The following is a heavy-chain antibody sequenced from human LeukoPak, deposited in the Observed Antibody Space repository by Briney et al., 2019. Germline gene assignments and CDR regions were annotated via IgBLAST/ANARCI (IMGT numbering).Heavy chain of an antibody. V-gene: IGHV3-23*01. Sequence: GGSLRLSCAASGFTFSSYAMSWVRQAPGKGLEWVSAISGSGGSTYYADSVKGRFTISRDNSKNTLHLQMNSLRAEDTAVYYCAKSIVVVTAATNYYYYGMDVWGQGTTVTVSS. CDR3: AKSIVVVTAATNYYYYGMDV. CDR1: GFTFSSYA. J-gene: IGHJ6*02. D-gene: IGHD2-21*02. CDR2: ISGSGGST.